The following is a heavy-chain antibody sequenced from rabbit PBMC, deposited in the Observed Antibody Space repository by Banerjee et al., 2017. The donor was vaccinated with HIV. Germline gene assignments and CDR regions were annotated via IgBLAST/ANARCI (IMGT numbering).Heavy chain of an antibody. J-gene: IGHJ4*01. D-gene: IGHD2-1*01. CDR2: IYTGGSGST. CDR3: ARGSAAMTMVITGYYLSL. V-gene: IGHV1S45*01. CDR1: GFSFSNKAV. Sequence: QEQLVESGGGLVRPEGSLTLTCKASGFSFSNKAVMCWVRQAPGKGLEWIACIYTGGSGSTAYASWAKGRFTVSKTSSTTVTLQLNSLTAADTATYFCARGSAAMTMVITGYYLSLWGPGTLVTVS.